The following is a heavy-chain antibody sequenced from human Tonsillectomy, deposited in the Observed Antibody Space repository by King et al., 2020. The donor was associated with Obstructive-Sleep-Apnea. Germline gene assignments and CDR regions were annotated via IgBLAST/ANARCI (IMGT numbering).Heavy chain of an antibody. CDR1: GVSISSYY. CDR2: IHYSGST. J-gene: IGHJ4*02. D-gene: IGHD3-3*01. V-gene: IGHV4-59*01. Sequence: QLQESGPGLVKPSETLSLICSVSGVSISSYYWTWIRQPPGKGLEWIGFIHYSGSTNSNPSLKSRVTISVDTSKNQFSLKLNSVTAADTAVYYCATYDFWSGANKFDYWGQGTLVTVSS. CDR3: ATYDFWSGANKFDY.